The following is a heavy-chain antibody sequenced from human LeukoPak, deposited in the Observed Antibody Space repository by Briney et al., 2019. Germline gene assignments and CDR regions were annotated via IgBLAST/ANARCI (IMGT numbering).Heavy chain of an antibody. CDR2: ISGGGDTT. J-gene: IGHJ4*02. V-gene: IGHV3-23*01. Sequence: PGGSLRLSCSASGFSFSSYTMTWVRQAPGKGPEWVSIISGGGDTTFYTDSVKGRFTISRDNSRNTLFLQMNSLRAEDTAVYYCARWTTVTRAFDYWGQGTLVTVSS. CDR3: ARWTTVTRAFDY. CDR1: GFSFSSYT. D-gene: IGHD4-17*01.